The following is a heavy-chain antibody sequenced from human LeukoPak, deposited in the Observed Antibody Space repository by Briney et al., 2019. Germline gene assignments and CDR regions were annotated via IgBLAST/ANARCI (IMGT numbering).Heavy chain of an antibody. CDR2: IYSGGST. Sequence: GGSLRLSCAASGFTVSSNYMSWVRQAPGKGLEWVSVIYSGGSTYYADSVKGRFTISRDNSKSTLYLQMNSLRAEDTAVYYCARGLDTAMVSDYWGQGTLVTVSS. D-gene: IGHD5-18*01. J-gene: IGHJ4*02. CDR1: GFTVSSNY. CDR3: ARGLDTAMVSDY. V-gene: IGHV3-53*01.